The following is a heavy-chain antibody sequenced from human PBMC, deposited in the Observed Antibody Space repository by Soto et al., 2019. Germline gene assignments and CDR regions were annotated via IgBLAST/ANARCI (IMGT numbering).Heavy chain of an antibody. CDR1: GGTFSSYT. D-gene: IGHD2-8*01. J-gene: IGHJ5*02. V-gene: IGHV1-69*02. CDR3: ARGDIVPRENWFDP. Sequence: SVKVSCKASGGTFSSYTISWVRQAPGQGLEWMGRIIPILGIANYAQKFQGRVTITADKSTSTAYMELSSLRSEDTAVYYCARGDIVPRENWFDPWGQGTLVTVS. CDR2: IIPILGIA.